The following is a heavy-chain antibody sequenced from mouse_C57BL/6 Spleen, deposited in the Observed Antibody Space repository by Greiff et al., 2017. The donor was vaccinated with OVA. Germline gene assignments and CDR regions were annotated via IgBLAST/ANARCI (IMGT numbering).Heavy chain of an antibody. Sequence: EVQLQQSGAELVRPGASVKLSCTASGFNIKDDYMHWVKQRPEQGLEWIGWIDPENGDTEYASQFQGKATITADTSSNTAYLQLSRLTSEYTSVYYCTRPDYWGQGTTLTVSS. CDR1: GFNIKDDY. CDR3: TRPDY. CDR2: IDPENGDT. V-gene: IGHV14-4*01. J-gene: IGHJ2*01.